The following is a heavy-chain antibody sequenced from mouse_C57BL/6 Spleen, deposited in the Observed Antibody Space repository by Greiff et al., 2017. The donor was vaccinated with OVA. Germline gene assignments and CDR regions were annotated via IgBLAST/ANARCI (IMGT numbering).Heavy chain of an antibody. V-gene: IGHV2-2*01. J-gene: IGHJ1*03. CDR1: GFSLTSYG. D-gene: IGHD2-2*01. CDR3: AREEGGGYPWYFDV. CDR2: IWSGGST. Sequence: VQLQQSGPGLVQPSQSLSITCTVSGFSLTSYGVHWVRQSPGKGLEWLGVIWSGGSTDYNAAFISRLSISKDNSKSQVFFKRNSLQADDTAIYYCAREEGGGYPWYFDVWGTGTTVTVSS.